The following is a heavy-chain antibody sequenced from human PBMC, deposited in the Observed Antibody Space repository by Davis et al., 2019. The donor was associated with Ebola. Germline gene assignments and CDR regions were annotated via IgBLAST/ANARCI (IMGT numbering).Heavy chain of an antibody. CDR3: ARDDCSSTSCYSN. J-gene: IGHJ4*02. Sequence: PGGSLRLSFAASGFTLSRCAMDWVRQAPVKGQVWVSRIDTDVSSTNYADSVKGRFTISRDTSRNTVYLQMNSLRAEDTAVYYCARDDCSSTSCYSNWGQGTLVTVSS. CDR2: IDTDVSST. V-gene: IGHV3-74*01. CDR1: GFTLSRCA. D-gene: IGHD2-2*01.